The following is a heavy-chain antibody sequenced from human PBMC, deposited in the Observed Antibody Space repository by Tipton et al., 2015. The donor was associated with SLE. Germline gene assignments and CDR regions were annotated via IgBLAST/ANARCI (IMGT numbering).Heavy chain of an antibody. CDR3: AREGEKAAPGGYYYYMDV. CDR1: GGSISSGGYS. V-gene: IGHV4-30-2*01. Sequence: LRLSCAVSGGSISSGGYSWSWIRQPPGKGLEWIGYIYHSGSTYYNPSLKSRVTISVDTSKNQFSLNLSSVTAADTAVYYCAREGEKAAPGGYYYYMDVWGKGTTVTVSS. CDR2: IYHSGST. J-gene: IGHJ6*03. D-gene: IGHD3-16*01.